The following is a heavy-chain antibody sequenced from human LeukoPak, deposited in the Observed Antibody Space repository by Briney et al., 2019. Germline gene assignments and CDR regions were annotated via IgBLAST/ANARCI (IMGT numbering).Heavy chain of an antibody. CDR1: GGSFSGYY. D-gene: IGHD6-13*01. CDR2: INHSGST. CDR3: ARDQQQLVAPGLYYFDY. J-gene: IGHJ4*02. V-gene: IGHV4-34*01. Sequence: KSSETLSLTCAVYGGSFSGYYWSWIRQPPGKGLEWIGEINHSGSTNYNPSLKSRVTISVDTSKNQFSLKLSSVTAADTAVYYCARDQQQLVAPGLYYFDYWGQGTLVTVSS.